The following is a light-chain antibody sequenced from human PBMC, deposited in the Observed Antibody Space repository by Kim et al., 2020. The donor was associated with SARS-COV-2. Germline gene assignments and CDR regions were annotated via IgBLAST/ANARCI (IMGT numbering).Light chain of an antibody. CDR2: GKN. CDR3: NSRDSSGNPWV. Sequence: LGQTVRITSKGDSRRSYYASWYQQKPGKAPVLVIYGKNNRPSGIPDRFSGSSSGNTASLTITGAQAEDEADYYCNSRDSSGNPWVFGGGTQLTVL. V-gene: IGLV3-19*01. J-gene: IGLJ3*02. CDR1: SRRSYY.